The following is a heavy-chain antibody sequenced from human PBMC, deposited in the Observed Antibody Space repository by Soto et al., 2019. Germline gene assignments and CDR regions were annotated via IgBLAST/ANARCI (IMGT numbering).Heavy chain of an antibody. V-gene: IGHV3-21*01. CDR2: ISSSSSYI. D-gene: IGHD6-6*01. J-gene: IGHJ6*02. CDR3: ARDPIAARPFKTYYYYGMDV. Sequence: EVQLVESGGGLVKPGGSLRLSCAASGFTFSSYSMNWVRQAPGKGLEWVSSISSSSSYIYYADSVKGRFTISRDNAKNSLYLQRNSLRAEDTAVYYCARDPIAARPFKTYYYYGMDVWGQGTTVTVSS. CDR1: GFTFSSYS.